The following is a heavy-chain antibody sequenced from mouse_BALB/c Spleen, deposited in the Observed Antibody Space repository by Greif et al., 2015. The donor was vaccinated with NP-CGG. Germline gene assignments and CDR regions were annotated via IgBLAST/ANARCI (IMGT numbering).Heavy chain of an antibody. CDR1: GFTFSSFG. V-gene: IGHV5-17*02. Sequence: VQLKDSGGGLVQPGGSRKLSCAASGFTFSSFGMHWVRQAPEKGLEWVAYISSGSSTIYYADTVKGRFTISRDNPKNTLFLQMTSLRSEDTAMYYCARDYGMDYWGQGTSVTVSS. J-gene: IGHJ4*01. CDR2: ISSGSSTI. CDR3: ARDYGMDY.